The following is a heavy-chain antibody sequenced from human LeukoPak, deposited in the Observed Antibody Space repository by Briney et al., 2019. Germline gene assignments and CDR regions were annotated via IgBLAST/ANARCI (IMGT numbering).Heavy chain of an antibody. D-gene: IGHD1-26*01. Sequence: SETLSLTFTVSGGSISSSTYYWGWIRQPPGKGLEWIGSIYYSGTTFHNPSLKSRVTISVDTSKNQFSLKLSSVTAADTAVYYCARDSLVGAYYYFDFWGQGTLVTVSS. V-gene: IGHV4-39*07. CDR1: GGSISSSTYY. CDR3: ARDSLVGAYYYFDF. CDR2: IYYSGTT. J-gene: IGHJ4*02.